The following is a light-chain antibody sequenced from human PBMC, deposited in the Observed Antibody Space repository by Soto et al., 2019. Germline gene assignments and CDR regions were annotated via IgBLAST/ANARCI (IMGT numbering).Light chain of an antibody. J-gene: IGKJ2*01. CDR1: QSVSSY. V-gene: IGKV3-11*01. CDR2: DAS. CDR3: QQRSNWPPLYT. Sequence: EIVLTQSPATLSLSPGERATLSCRASQSVSSYLAWFQQKPGQAPRLLIYDASNMASGIPARFSGGGSGTDFTLTISSLEPEDFAVYYCQQRSNWPPLYTFGQGTKLEIK.